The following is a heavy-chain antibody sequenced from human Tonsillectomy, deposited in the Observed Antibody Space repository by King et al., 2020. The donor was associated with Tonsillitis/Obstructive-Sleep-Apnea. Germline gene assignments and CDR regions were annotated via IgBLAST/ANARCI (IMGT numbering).Heavy chain of an antibody. J-gene: IGHJ4*02. V-gene: IGHV4-34*01. CDR1: GGSFSGYY. CDR2: INHSGRT. Sequence: VQLQQWGAGLLKPSETLSLTCAVYGGSFSGYYWSWIRQPPGKGLEWIGEINHSGRTNYNPSLKSRVTISVDTSKNKFSLKLSSVTAADTAVYYCARRFDYWGQGTLVTVSS. CDR3: ARRFDY.